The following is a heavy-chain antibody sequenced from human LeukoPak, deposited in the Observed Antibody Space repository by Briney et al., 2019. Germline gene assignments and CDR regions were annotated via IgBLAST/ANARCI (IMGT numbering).Heavy chain of an antibody. CDR1: GFTFSSYG. V-gene: IGHV3-30*03. CDR3: ARSSSWGDAFDI. D-gene: IGHD6-13*01. Sequence: GGSLRLSCAASGFTFSSYGMHWVRQAPGKGLEWVAVISYDGSNKYYADSVKGRFTISRDNAKNSLYLQMNSLRAEDTAVYYCARSSSWGDAFDIWGQGTMVTVSS. J-gene: IGHJ3*02. CDR2: ISYDGSNK.